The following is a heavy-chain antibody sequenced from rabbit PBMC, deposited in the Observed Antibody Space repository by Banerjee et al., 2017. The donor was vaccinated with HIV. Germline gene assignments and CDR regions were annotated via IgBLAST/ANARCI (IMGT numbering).Heavy chain of an antibody. V-gene: IGHV1S40*01. CDR1: GFSFSNNYY. Sequence: QSLEESGGDLVKPGASLTLTCTASGFSFSNNYYMCWVRQAPGKGLELIACIYVSSGTTYYASWAKGRFTISKTSSTTVTLQMTSLTAADTATYFCARKVDYSGGAYCDLWGQGTLVTVS. CDR3: ARKVDYSGGAYCDL. D-gene: IGHD1-1*01. CDR2: IYVSSGTT. J-gene: IGHJ4*01.